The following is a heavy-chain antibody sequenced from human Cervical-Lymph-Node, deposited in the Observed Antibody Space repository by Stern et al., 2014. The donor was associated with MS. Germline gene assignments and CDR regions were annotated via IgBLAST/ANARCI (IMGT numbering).Heavy chain of an antibody. D-gene: IGHD2-15*01. CDR1: GFTVSSNY. V-gene: IGHV3-66*02. CDR2: IYSGGST. Sequence: EVQLVESGGGLVQPGGSLRLSCAVSGFTVSSNYMSWVRQAPGTGLQTASVIYSGGSTYYADSVKGRFTISRDNSKNTLYLQMNSLRAEDTAVYYCARDRRYCSGVNCYSGADYWGQGTLVTVSS. J-gene: IGHJ4*02. CDR3: ARDRRYCSGVNCYSGADY.